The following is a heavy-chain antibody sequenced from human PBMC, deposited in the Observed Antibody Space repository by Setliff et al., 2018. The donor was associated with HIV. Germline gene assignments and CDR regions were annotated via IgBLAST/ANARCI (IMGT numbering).Heavy chain of an antibody. CDR2: IYYSGSI. CDR1: GDSISSNDW. Sequence: KPSETLSLTCAASGDSISSNDWWGWIRQSPGKGLEWIGYIYYSGSIYYNPSLKSRVTMSVDTSKNQFSLKLSSVTAVDTAVYYCAKKGNGDYHFDYWGQGTLVTVSS. D-gene: IGHD4-17*01. CDR3: AKKGNGDYHFDY. J-gene: IGHJ4*02. V-gene: IGHV4-28*05.